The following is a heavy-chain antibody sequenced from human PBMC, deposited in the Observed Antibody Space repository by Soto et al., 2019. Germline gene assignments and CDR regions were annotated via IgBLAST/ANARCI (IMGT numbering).Heavy chain of an antibody. Sequence: GASVTVSCKASGYTFAGYYMHWMRQAPGQGLEWMGWINPNSGDTKFAQRFQGRVTMTRDTSISTAYMELTRLRSDDTAVYYCARTSRDIVLVPAAHFDYWGQGTLVTVSS. CDR1: GYTFAGYY. J-gene: IGHJ4*02. V-gene: IGHV1-2*02. D-gene: IGHD2-2*01. CDR2: INPNSGDT. CDR3: ARTSRDIVLVPAAHFDY.